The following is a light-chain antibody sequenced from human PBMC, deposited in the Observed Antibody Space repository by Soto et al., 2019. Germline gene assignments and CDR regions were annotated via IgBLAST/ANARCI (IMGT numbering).Light chain of an antibody. CDR2: DVT. Sequence: QSALTQPASVSGSPGQSITISCTGTSSDVGAYDFVSWYQHFPGKAPKLVTFDVTHRPPGISDRFSGSKSANTASLTIAGLTAEEDAYYYRSSYTDRSTLVFGGGTKLTVL. V-gene: IGLV2-14*01. CDR1: SSDVGAYDF. J-gene: IGLJ2*01. CDR3: SSYTDRSTLV.